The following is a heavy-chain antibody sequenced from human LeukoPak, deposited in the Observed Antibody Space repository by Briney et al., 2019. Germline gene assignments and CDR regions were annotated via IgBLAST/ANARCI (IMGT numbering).Heavy chain of an antibody. J-gene: IGHJ4*02. CDR2: ISGSGGST. V-gene: IGHV3-23*01. CDR1: GFTFSSYA. CDR3: AKSPKKVGATTFLDC. D-gene: IGHD1-26*01. Sequence: GGSLRLSCAASGFTFSSYAMSWVRQAPGKGLEWVSAISGSGGSTYYADSVKGRFTISRDNSKNTLYLQMNSLGAEDTAVYYCAKSPKKVGATTFLDCWGQGTLVTVSS.